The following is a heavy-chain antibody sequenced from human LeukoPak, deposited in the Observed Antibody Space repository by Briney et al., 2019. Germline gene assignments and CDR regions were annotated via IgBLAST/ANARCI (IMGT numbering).Heavy chain of an antibody. D-gene: IGHD6-19*01. J-gene: IGHJ5*01. CDR2: IYHDGRT. V-gene: IGHV4-59*03. CDR3: AGPERNSGWFDY. CDR1: GASISSYY. Sequence: SETLSLTCAVSGASISSYYWSWIRQPPGEGLEWIGYIYHDGRTNYNPSLKSRVTISIDTTKNQFSLNLRSVTAADTAVYYCAGPERNSGWFDYWGQGTLVTVSS.